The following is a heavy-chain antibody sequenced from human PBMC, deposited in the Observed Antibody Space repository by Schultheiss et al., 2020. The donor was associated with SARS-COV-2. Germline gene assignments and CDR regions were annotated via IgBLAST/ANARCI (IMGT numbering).Heavy chain of an antibody. Sequence: SETLSLTRTVSGGSISSYYWSWIRQPPGKGLEWIGYIYYSGSTYYNPSLKSRVTISVDTSKNQFSLKLSSVTAADTAVYYCARSKQQLGYWYFDLWGRGTLVTVSS. J-gene: IGHJ2*01. D-gene: IGHD6-13*01. CDR2: IYYSGST. CDR1: GGSISSYY. V-gene: IGHV4-59*08. CDR3: ARSKQQLGYWYFDL.